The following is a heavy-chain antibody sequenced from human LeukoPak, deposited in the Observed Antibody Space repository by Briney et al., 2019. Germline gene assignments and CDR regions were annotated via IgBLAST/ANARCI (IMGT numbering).Heavy chain of an antibody. CDR2: IYFSGST. CDR3: ARGRGRQYSSSSGAY. CDR1: GGSISSGDYY. D-gene: IGHD6-6*01. V-gene: IGHV4-30-4*01. J-gene: IGHJ4*02. Sequence: PSETLSLTCTVSGGSISSGDYYWSWIRQPPGKGLEWIGYIYFSGSTYYNPSLESRVTISVDTSKNQFSLKLSSVTAADTAVYYCARGRGRQYSSSSGAYWGQGTLVTVSS.